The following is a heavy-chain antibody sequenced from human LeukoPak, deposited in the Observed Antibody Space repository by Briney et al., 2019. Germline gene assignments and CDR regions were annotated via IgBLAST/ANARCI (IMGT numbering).Heavy chain of an antibody. CDR3: ASDAGVVKFDY. V-gene: IGHV3-64*01. Sequence: PGGSLTLSCVASGFTFSTYTMHWVRQSPGKALEYVSSISGNGGSTEYANSVKGRFTISRDNSKNTLFLQMGSLRAEDTAVYYCASDAGVVKFDYWGQGTLATVSS. CDR1: GFTFSTYT. CDR2: ISGNGGST. J-gene: IGHJ4*02. D-gene: IGHD3-10*01.